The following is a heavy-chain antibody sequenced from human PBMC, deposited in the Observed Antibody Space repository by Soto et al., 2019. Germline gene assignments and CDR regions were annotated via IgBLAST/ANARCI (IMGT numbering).Heavy chain of an antibody. Sequence: EVQLVESGGGLVQPGGSLRLSCAASGFTFSSYWMSWVRQAPGKGLEWVATIKQDGSEKYYVDSVKGRFTISRDNAKNSLYLQMKSLRADDTAVYYCAGEVVVTAIPGYDAFDIWGQGTMVTVSS. D-gene: IGHD2-21*02. V-gene: IGHV3-7*05. CDR1: GFTFSSYW. J-gene: IGHJ3*02. CDR2: IKQDGSEK. CDR3: AGEVVVTAIPGYDAFDI.